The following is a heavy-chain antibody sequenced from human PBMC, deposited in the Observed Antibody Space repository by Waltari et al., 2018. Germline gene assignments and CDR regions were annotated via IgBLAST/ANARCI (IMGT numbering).Heavy chain of an antibody. Sequence: QVQLVESGGGVVQPGRSLRLSWAASGFTLRSYAMHWVRQTPGKGLEWVAVISYDGSNKYYAYSVKGRFTISRDNSKSTLYMQMNRLRAEDTAVYYCAREECRSTRCPFDYWGQGTLVTVSS. J-gene: IGHJ4*02. V-gene: IGHV3-30-3*01. D-gene: IGHD2-2*01. CDR3: AREECRSTRCPFDY. CDR2: ISYDGSNK. CDR1: GFTLRSYA.